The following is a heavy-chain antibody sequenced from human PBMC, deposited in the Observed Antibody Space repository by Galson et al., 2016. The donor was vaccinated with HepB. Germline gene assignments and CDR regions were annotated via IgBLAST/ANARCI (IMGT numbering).Heavy chain of an antibody. Sequence: SETLSLTCTVSGGSISRSTYYWGWVRQPPGKGLEWIGSIYYSGRTYYNPSLKSRVTISVDTSKKQFSLKVSSVTAGDTAAYYCAIASPAFDFWGQGTLVTVSA. D-gene: IGHD3-3*02. V-gene: IGHV4-39*01. CDR2: IYYSGRT. J-gene: IGHJ4*02. CDR3: AIASPAFDF. CDR1: GGSISRSTYY.